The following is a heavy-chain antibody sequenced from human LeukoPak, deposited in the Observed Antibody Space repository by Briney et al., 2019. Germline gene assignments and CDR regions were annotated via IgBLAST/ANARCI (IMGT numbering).Heavy chain of an antibody. D-gene: IGHD3-22*01. CDR2: INDYTGDI. J-gene: IGHJ6*02. CDR1: GGSFNDYF. Sequence: SETLSLTCTVFGGSFNDYFWTWLRHSPGKGLEWFGEINDYTGDIKYNQSRKSRFSISLEKAKNQRSLELRSVTAADTAVYYGARGCIAKIMVVHSFSYGMDVWGQGTTVTVCS. CDR3: ARGCIAKIMVVHSFSYGMDV. V-gene: IGHV4-34*01.